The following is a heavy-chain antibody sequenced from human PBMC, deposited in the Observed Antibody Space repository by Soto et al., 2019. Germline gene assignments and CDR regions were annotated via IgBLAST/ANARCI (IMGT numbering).Heavy chain of an antibody. D-gene: IGHD4-4*01. J-gene: IGHJ6*02. CDR1: GGSISSGDYY. CDR2: IYYSGST. V-gene: IGHV4-30-4*01. Sequence: QVQLQESGPGLVKPSQTLSLTCTVSGGSISSGDYYWSWIRQPPGKGLEWIGYIYYSGSTYYNPSRKSRVTISVDTSKNQFSLKLSSVTAADTAVYYCARVGTVITTTRYYYGMDVWGQGTTVTVSS. CDR3: ARVGTVITTTRYYYGMDV.